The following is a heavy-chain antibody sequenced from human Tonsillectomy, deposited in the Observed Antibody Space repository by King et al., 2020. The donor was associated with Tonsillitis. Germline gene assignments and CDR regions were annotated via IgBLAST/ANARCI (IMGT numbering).Heavy chain of an antibody. CDR2: IPMGGSPT. CDR1: GFTFSRYN. Sequence: VQLVESGGGLVHPGGSLTLSCAASGFTFSRYNMNWFRQAPGKGLEWVSYIPMGGSPTYYADSVEGRFIVSRDNAGNSLYLQMSSLRVEDTAVYYCARDYYASGSYSFDLWGQGTLVTVSS. D-gene: IGHD3-10*01. J-gene: IGHJ4*02. V-gene: IGHV3-48*04. CDR3: ARDYYASGSYSFDL.